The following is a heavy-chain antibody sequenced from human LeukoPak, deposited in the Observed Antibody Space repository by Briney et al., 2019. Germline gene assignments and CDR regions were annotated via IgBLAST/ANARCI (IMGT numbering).Heavy chain of an antibody. D-gene: IGHD3-10*01. CDR1: GGTFSSYA. Sequence: SVKVSCKASGGTFSSYAISWVRQAPGQGLEWMGGIVPIFGTANYAQKFQGRVTITADKSTSTAYMELSSLRSEDTALYYCAKAYGSGSSSYYYYYMDVWGKGTTVTISS. CDR2: IVPIFGTA. J-gene: IGHJ6*03. CDR3: AKAYGSGSSSYYYYYMDV. V-gene: IGHV1-69*06.